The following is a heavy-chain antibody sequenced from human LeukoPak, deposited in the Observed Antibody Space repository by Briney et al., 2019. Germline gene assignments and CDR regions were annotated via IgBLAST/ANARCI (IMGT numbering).Heavy chain of an antibody. CDR1: GFTFSNAW. V-gene: IGHV3-15*01. CDR3: TTDTNEYYYDSSGYYYDY. J-gene: IGHJ4*02. D-gene: IGHD3-22*01. CDR2: IKSKTDGGTT. Sequence: TGGSLRLSCAASGFTFSNAWMSWVRQAPGKGLEWVGRIKSKTDGGTTDYAAPVKGRFTISRDDSKNTLYLQMNSLKTEDTAVYYCTTDTNEYYYDSSGYYYDYWGQGTLVTVSS.